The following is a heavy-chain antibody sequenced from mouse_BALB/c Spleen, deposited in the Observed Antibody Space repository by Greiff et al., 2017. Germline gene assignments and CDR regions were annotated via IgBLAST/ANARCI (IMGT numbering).Heavy chain of an antibody. CDR1: GFTFSSYT. CDR3: ARDAHNRSTFAY. D-gene: IGHD2-14*01. V-gene: IGHV5-6-4*01. J-gene: IGHJ3*01. Sequence: EVKLMESGGGLVKPGGSLKLSCAASGFTFSSYTMYWVRQTPDKRLEWVATISSGGSYTYYPDSVKGRFTISRDNAKNTLYLQMSSLKSEDTAMYYCARDAHNRSTFAYWGQGTLVTVAA. CDR2: ISSGGSYT.